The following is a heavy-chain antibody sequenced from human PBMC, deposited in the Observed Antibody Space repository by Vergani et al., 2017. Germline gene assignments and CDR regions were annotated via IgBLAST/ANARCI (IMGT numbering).Heavy chain of an antibody. Sequence: QVQLVQSGAEVKKPGASVKVSCKASGYTFTSYGISWVRQAPGQGLEWMGWISAYNGNTNYAQKLQGRVTMTTDTSTSTAYMELRSLRSDDTAVYYCASDRGMYYYGSGSYSGLDYWGQGTLVTVSS. CDR3: ASDRGMYYYGSGSYSGLDY. CDR2: ISAYNGNT. V-gene: IGHV1-18*01. D-gene: IGHD3-10*01. J-gene: IGHJ4*02. CDR1: GYTFTSYG.